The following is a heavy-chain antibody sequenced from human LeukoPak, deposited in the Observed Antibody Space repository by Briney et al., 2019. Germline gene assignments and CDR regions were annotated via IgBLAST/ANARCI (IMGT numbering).Heavy chain of an antibody. J-gene: IGHJ4*02. CDR1: GFTFSSYS. CDR2: ISSSSSYI. V-gene: IGHV3-21*01. CDR3: XXXXXXXXXLFSPFDY. Sequence: GGSLRLSCAASGFTFSSYSMNWVRQAPGKGLEWVSSISSSSSYIYYADSVKGRFTISRDNAKNSLYLQMNSLRAEDTAVYYCXXXXXXXXXLFSPFDYWGQGTLVTVSS. D-gene: IGHD3-3*01.